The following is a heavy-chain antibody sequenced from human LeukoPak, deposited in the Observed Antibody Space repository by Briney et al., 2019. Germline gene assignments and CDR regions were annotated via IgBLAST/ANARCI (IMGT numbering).Heavy chain of an antibody. CDR2: ISAGNGNT. J-gene: IGHJ4*02. V-gene: IGHV1-3*01. D-gene: IGHD1-26*01. CDR3: GRDSGSGSNDY. Sequence: ASVKVSCKASGYTFTSYAIHWVRQAPGQRLEWMGWISAGNGNTKYSQNFQGRVTFISNTSATTAFMELSSLRSEDAVVYYCGRDSGSGSNDYWGQGTLVTVSS. CDR1: GYTFTSYA.